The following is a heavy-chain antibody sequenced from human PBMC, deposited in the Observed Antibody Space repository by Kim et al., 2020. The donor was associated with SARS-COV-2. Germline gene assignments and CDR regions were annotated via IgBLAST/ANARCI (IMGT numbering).Heavy chain of an antibody. CDR1: GITFSSYA. D-gene: IGHD1-26*01. CDR3: AKSTTYSGSYPNDFDS. Sequence: GGSLRLSCEVSGITFSSYAINWVRQVPGKGLEWVSVISGSGVSTYFADSVKGRFTVSRDNSKSPLHLQMNSLRVADTAVYYCAKSTTYSGSYPNDFDSWG. J-gene: IGHJ4*01. CDR2: ISGSGVST. V-gene: IGHV3-23*01.